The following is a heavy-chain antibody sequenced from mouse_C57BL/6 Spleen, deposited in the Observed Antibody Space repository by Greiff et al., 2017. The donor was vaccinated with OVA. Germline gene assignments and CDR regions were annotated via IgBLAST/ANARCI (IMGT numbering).Heavy chain of an antibody. CDR1: GYTFTSYG. D-gene: IGHD1-1*01. V-gene: IGHV1-81*01. J-gene: IGHJ1*03. CDR2: IYPRSGNT. Sequence: VKLVESGAELARPGASVKLSCKASGYTFTSYGISWVKQSTGQGLEWIGEIYPRSGNTYYNEKFKGKATLTADKSSSTAYMELRSLTSEDSAVYVCARDYGSSYVGYFDVWGTGTTVTVSS. CDR3: ARDYGSSYVGYFDV.